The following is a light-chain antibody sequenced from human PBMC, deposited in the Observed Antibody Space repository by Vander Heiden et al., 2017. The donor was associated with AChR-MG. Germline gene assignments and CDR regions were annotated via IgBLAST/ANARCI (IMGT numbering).Light chain of an antibody. V-gene: IGLV3-1*01. CDR3: QAWDSSTQV. CDR2: QDS. J-gene: IGLJ1*01. Sequence: SYELTQPPSVSVSPGQTASITCSGDKLGDKYACWYQQKPGQSPVLVIYQDSKRPSGIPERFSGSNSGNTANLTISGTQAMDEADYYCQAWDSSTQVFGTGTKVNVL. CDR1: KLGDKY.